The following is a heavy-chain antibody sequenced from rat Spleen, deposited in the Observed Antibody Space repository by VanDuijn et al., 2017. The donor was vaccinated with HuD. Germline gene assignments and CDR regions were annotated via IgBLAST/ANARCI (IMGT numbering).Heavy chain of an antibody. CDR3: ARQRGPSWFAY. CDR2: ISPSGVT. Sequence: EVQLVESDGDLVQPGRSLKLSCVASGFTFSDYYMAWVRQAPTTGLEWVASISPSGVTYYRDSVKGRFTLSRDNAKSTLYLQMNSLRSEDTATYYCARQRGPSWFAYWGQGTLVTVSS. J-gene: IGHJ3*01. V-gene: IGHV5-25*01. CDR1: GFTFSDYY. D-gene: IGHD3-1*01.